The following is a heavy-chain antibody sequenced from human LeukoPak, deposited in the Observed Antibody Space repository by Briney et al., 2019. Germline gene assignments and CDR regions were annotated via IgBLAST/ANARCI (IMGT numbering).Heavy chain of an antibody. CDR3: ARDHYDSSGYYGMDV. CDR1: GFMFSGNW. J-gene: IGHJ6*02. V-gene: IGHV3-7*01. CDR2: IKEDGTET. Sequence: GGSLRLSCAASGFMFSGNWMSWVRPAPGKGLEGVANIKEDGTETYYMVSVKGPFTISRDNATNSLYLQMNSLRAEDTAVYYCARDHYDSSGYYGMDVWGQGTTVTVSS. D-gene: IGHD3-22*01.